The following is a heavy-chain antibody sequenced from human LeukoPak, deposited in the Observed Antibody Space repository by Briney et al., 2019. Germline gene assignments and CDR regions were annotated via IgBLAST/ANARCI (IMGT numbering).Heavy chain of an antibody. CDR1: GFTFSSYS. V-gene: IGHV3-48*01. Sequence: GSLRLSCAASGFTFSSYSMNWVRQAPGKGLEWVSYISSSSSTIYYADSVKGRFTISRDNSKNTLYLQMNSLRAEDTAVYYCAKEQQLVAGGSFDYWGQGTLVTVSS. CDR2: ISSSSSTI. J-gene: IGHJ4*02. CDR3: AKEQQLVAGGSFDY. D-gene: IGHD6-13*01.